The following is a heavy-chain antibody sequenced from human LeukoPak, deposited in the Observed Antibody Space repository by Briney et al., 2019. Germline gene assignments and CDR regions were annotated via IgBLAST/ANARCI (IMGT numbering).Heavy chain of an antibody. J-gene: IGHJ4*02. D-gene: IGHD6-13*01. CDR1: GFPFSTYS. Sequence: GGSLRLSCAASGFPFSTYSMSWVRQAAGKGLEWVSYISSISSIIYYADSVKGRFTISRDNARSSLYLQMNSLRAEDTAVYYCARSRPGTEAGQPNFDYWGQGTLVTVFS. CDR3: ARSRPGTEAGQPNFDY. CDR2: ISSISSII. V-gene: IGHV3-48*01.